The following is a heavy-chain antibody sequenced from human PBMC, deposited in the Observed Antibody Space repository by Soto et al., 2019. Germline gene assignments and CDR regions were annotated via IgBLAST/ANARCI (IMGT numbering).Heavy chain of an antibody. D-gene: IGHD3-10*01. CDR3: VYYYGSGTYYGMDV. CDR1: GYSFTSYW. CDR2: IDPSDSYT. V-gene: IGHV5-10-1*01. J-gene: IGHJ6*02. Sequence: PGESLKISCKGSGYSFTSYWISWVRQMPGKGLEWMGRIDPSDSYTNYSPSFQGHVTISADKFISTAYLQWSSLKASDTAMYYCVYYYGSGTYYGMDVWGQGTTVTVSS.